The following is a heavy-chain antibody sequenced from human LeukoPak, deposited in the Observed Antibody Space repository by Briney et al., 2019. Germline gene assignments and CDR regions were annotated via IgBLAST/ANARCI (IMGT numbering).Heavy chain of an antibody. V-gene: IGHV3-23*01. D-gene: IGHD6-13*01. CDR1: GFTFSSYA. CDR2: ISGSGGST. CDR3: ATYSSSWYCFDY. Sequence: GGSLRLSCAASGFTFSSYAMSWVRQAPGKGLERVSAISGSGGSTYYADSVKGRFTISRDNSKNTLYLQMNSLRAEDTAVYYCATYSSSWYCFDYWGQGTLVTVSS. J-gene: IGHJ4*02.